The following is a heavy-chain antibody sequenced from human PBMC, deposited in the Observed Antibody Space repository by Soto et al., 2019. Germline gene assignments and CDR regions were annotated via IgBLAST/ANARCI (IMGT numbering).Heavy chain of an antibody. CDR2: ISAYNGNT. CDR3: ASGRYYYDSSGYSLDY. J-gene: IGHJ4*02. D-gene: IGHD3-22*01. Sequence: ASVKVSCKASGYTFTSYGISWVRQAPGQGLEWMGWISAYNGNTNYAQKLQGRVTMTTDTSTSTAYMELRSLRSDDTAVYYCASGRYYYDSSGYSLDYWGQGTLVTVSS. CDR1: GYTFTSYG. V-gene: IGHV1-18*01.